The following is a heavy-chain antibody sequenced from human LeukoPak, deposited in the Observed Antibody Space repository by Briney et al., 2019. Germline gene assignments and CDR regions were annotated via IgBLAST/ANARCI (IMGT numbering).Heavy chain of an antibody. CDR1: GASISSGNYY. V-gene: IGHV4-61*02. CDR3: AREAMSRNYGRIQI. Sequence: SETLSLTCIVSGASISSGNYYWSWIRQPAGKGLEWIGRIYTSGSTNYNPSLKSRVTMSVDTSKNQFSLKLSSVTAADTAVYYCAREAMSRNYGRIQIWGQGTMVTVSS. D-gene: IGHD4-23*01. CDR2: IYTSGST. J-gene: IGHJ3*02.